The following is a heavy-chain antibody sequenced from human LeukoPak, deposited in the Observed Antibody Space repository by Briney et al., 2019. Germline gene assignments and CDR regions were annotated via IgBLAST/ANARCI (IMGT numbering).Heavy chain of an antibody. J-gene: IGHJ4*02. D-gene: IGHD6-13*01. CDR2: INHSGST. CDR1: GGSFSRYS. Sequence: PSKTLSLTCAVYGGSFSRYSWSWIRQPPGKGLEWIGEINHSGSTNYNPSLKGRVTISVDTSKNQFSLKLRSVTAADTAVYYCARVVGKYSSSWYYWGQGTLVTVSS. CDR3: ARVVGKYSSSWYY. V-gene: IGHV4-34*01.